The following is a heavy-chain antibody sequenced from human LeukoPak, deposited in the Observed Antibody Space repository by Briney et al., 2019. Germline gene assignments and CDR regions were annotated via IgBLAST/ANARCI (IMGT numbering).Heavy chain of an antibody. V-gene: IGHV3-30-3*01. CDR1: GFTFSSYA. Sequence: GGSLRLSCAASGFTFSSYAMHWVRQAPGKGLGWVAVISYDGSNKYYADSVKGRFTISRDNSKNTLYLQMNSLRAEDTAVYYCARDSKIQLWQGLDYWGQGTLVTVSS. D-gene: IGHD5-18*01. CDR3: ARDSKIQLWQGLDY. J-gene: IGHJ4*02. CDR2: ISYDGSNK.